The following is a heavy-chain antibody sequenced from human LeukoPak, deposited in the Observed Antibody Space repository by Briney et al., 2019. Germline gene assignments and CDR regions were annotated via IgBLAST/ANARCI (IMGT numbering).Heavy chain of an antibody. CDR1: GFTFSGYA. J-gene: IGHJ4*02. CDR3: AKDGPLRITMIPFDY. D-gene: IGHD3-22*01. Sequence: PGGSLRLPCAASGFTFSGYAMSWVRQAPGKGLEWVSSISGSGDSTYYADSVKGRFTISRDNSKNTLYLQMNSLRAEDTAVYYCAKDGPLRITMIPFDYWGQGTLVTVSS. V-gene: IGHV3-23*01. CDR2: ISGSGDST.